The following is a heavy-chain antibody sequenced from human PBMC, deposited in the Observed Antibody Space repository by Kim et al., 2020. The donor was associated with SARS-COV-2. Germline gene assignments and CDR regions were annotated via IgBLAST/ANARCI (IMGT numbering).Heavy chain of an antibody. CDR2: ISGSGGST. CDR1: GFTFSSYA. V-gene: IGHV3-23*01. D-gene: IGHD3-10*01. CDR3: AKDNYYGSGIPINWFDP. Sequence: GGSLRLSCAASGFTFSSYAMSWVRQAPGKGLEWVSAISGSGGSTYYADSVKGRFTISRDNSKNTLYLQMNSLRAEDTAVYYCAKDNYYGSGIPINWFDPWGQGTLVTVSS. J-gene: IGHJ5*02.